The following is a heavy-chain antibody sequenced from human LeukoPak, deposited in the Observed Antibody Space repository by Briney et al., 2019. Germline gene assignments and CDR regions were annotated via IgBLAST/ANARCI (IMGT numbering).Heavy chain of an antibody. Sequence: ASVKVSCKATGGTFSSYAISCERQAPGQGLEWMGIINPSGGSTSYAQKFQGRVTMTRDMSTSTVYMELSSLRSEDTAVYYCARVGGSYSEDWFDPWGQGTLVTVSS. CDR1: GGTFSSYA. V-gene: IGHV1-46*01. CDR3: ARVGGSYSEDWFDP. J-gene: IGHJ5*02. CDR2: INPSGGST. D-gene: IGHD1-26*01.